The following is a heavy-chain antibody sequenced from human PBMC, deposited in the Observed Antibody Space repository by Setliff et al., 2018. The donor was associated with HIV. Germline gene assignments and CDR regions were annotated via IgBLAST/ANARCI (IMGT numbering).Heavy chain of an antibody. CDR3: ATVVLGWGQKPVTGTTSDY. Sequence: ASVKVSCKASGYTFSDYYLHWVRQAPGQAIEWMGWINPLSDATKFSHKFQESLRDTSTSTVYMELSSLRSEDTAVYYCATVVLGWGQKPVTGTTSDYWGQGTLVTVSS. CDR2: INPLSDAT. CDR1: GYTFSDYY. V-gene: IGHV1-2*02. J-gene: IGHJ4*02. D-gene: IGHD6-19*01.